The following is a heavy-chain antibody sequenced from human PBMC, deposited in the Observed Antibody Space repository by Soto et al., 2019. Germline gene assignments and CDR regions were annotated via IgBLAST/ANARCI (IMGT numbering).Heavy chain of an antibody. J-gene: IGHJ6*02. V-gene: IGHV1-69*01. CDR3: ARYSSPYYYCYVMDV. CDR1: GGTFSSYA. CDR2: IIPIFGTA. D-gene: IGHD5-18*01. Sequence: QVQLVQSGADVKKPGSSVKVSCKASGGTFSSYAISWVRQAPGQGLEWMGGIIPIFGTANYAQKFHGRVTITADEYTSTAYMELSSLRSGDTAVYYCARYSSPYYYCYVMDVWGQGTTVTVSS.